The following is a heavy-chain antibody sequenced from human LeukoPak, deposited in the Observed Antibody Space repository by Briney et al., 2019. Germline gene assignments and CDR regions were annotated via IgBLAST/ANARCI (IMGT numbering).Heavy chain of an antibody. CDR2: ISGSGGST. Sequence: GGSLRLSCAASGFTFSSYAMSWVRQAPGKGLEWVSAISGSGGSTYCADSVKGRFTISRDNSKNTLYLQMSSLRAEDTAVYYCAKDSGIAVAGVRFRVSVAVYWGQGTLVTVSS. CDR1: GFTFSSYA. J-gene: IGHJ4*02. D-gene: IGHD6-19*01. V-gene: IGHV3-23*01. CDR3: AKDSGIAVAGVRFRVSVAVY.